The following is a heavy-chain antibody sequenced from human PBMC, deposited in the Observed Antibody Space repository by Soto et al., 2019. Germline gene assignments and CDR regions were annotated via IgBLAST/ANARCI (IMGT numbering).Heavy chain of an antibody. D-gene: IGHD6-19*01. CDR1: GFIFSNAW. CDR3: ARESRSAFDY. J-gene: IGHJ4*02. V-gene: IGHV3-7*01. Sequence: GGSLRLSCAASGFIFSNAWINWVRQAPGKGLEWVATIKPDGSEHYYVDSVKGRFTIFRDNAKNSLYLQLNSLRADDTAIYYCARESRSAFDYWVQGTLVTVSS. CDR2: IKPDGSEH.